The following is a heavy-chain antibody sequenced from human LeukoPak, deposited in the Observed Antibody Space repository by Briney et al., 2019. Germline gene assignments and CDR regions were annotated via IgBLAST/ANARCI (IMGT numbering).Heavy chain of an antibody. V-gene: IGHV4-39*01. Sequence: PSETLSLTCTVSGGSISSSSYYWGWIRQPPGKGLEWIGRIYYSGSTYYNPSLKSRVTTSVDTSKNQFSLKLSSVTAADTAVYYCARGVWGSYRYTGSFDYWGQGTLVIVSS. D-gene: IGHD3-16*02. J-gene: IGHJ4*02. CDR2: IYYSGST. CDR1: GGSISSSSYY. CDR3: ARGVWGSYRYTGSFDY.